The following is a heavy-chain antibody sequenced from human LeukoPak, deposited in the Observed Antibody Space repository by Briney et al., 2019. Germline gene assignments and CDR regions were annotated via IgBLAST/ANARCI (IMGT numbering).Heavy chain of an antibody. CDR1: GGSISSNTYH. J-gene: IGHJ4*02. CDR2: MYYTGAT. D-gene: IGHD6-19*01. CDR3: ARFRGSGWYYFDS. V-gene: IGHV4-61*01. Sequence: SATLSLTCTVSGGSISSNTYHWSWIRQPPGKGLEWIGYMYYTGATSHNPSLKSRVTISLDTSKNQFSLKLHSVTAADTAVYYCARFRGSGWYYFDSWGQGTLVTVSS.